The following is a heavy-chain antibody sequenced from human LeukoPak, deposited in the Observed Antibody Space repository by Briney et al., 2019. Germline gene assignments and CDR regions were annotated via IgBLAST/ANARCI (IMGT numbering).Heavy chain of an antibody. D-gene: IGHD5-12*01. Sequence: PSETLSLTCTVSGGSISVYYWSWIRQPPGKGLEWIGYIYYSGSTNYNPSLKSRVTISVDTSKNQFSLKLSSVTAADTAVYYCARSPNSGYDPFDYWGQGTLVIVSS. V-gene: IGHV4-59*08. CDR2: IYYSGST. CDR1: GGSISVYY. J-gene: IGHJ4*02. CDR3: ARSPNSGYDPFDY.